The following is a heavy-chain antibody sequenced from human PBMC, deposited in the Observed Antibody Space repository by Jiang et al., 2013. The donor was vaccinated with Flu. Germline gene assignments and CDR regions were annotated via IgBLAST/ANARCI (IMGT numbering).Heavy chain of an antibody. CDR1: GYTFTSYY. CDR3: ARTRGGGSYYADLYYFDY. J-gene: IGHJ4*02. D-gene: IGHD1-26*01. V-gene: IGHV1-69*13. Sequence: QLVESGAEVKKPGASVKVSCKASGYTFTSYYMHWVRQAPGQGLEWMGGIIPIFGIANYAQKFQGRVTITADESTSTAYMELSSLRSEDTAVYYCARTRGGGSYYADLYYFDYWGQGTLVTVSS. CDR2: IIPIFGIA.